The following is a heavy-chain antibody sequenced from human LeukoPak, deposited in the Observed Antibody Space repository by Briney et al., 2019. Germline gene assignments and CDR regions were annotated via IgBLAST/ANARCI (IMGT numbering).Heavy chain of an antibody. CDR1: GGSISDYY. J-gene: IGHJ4*02. CDR3: AREGRQDYVYFDY. D-gene: IGHD4-17*01. CDR2: INYSANT. Sequence: TLSLTCTVSGGSISDYYWSWIRQPPGKGLEWIGYINYSANTNYNPSLKSRVTISVDTSKNQFSLRLTSVTAADTAVFYCAREGRQDYVYFDYWGQGSLVTASS. V-gene: IGHV4-59*01.